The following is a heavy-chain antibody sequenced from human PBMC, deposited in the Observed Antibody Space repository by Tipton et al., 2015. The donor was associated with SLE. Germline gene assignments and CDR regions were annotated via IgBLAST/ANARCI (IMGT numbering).Heavy chain of an antibody. Sequence: TLSLTCTVSGGSISGHYRSWIRQPPGKGLEWIGYIYDSGSTSYNPSLKSRVTISVDTSKNQFSLKLSSVTAADTAVYYCARVPAYYYYYMDVWGKGTTVTVSS. CDR1: GGSISGHY. CDR3: ARVPAYYYYYMDV. CDR2: IYDSGST. V-gene: IGHV4-59*11. J-gene: IGHJ6*03.